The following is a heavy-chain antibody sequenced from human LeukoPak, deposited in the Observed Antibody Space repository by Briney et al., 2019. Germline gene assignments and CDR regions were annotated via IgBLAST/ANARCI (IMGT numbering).Heavy chain of an antibody. CDR2: INPNGGGT. D-gene: IGHD3-10*01. CDR3: ARSIRRTYYGSGSDTYDY. CDR1: GYTFTNYY. V-gene: IGHV1-46*01. Sequence: GASVKVSCKASGYTFTNYYMHWVRQAPGQGLEWMGIINPNGGGTSYAQKFQGRVTMTRDMSTSTVYMELSSLRSEDTAVYYCARSIRRTYYGSGSDTYDYWGQGTLVTVSS. J-gene: IGHJ4*02.